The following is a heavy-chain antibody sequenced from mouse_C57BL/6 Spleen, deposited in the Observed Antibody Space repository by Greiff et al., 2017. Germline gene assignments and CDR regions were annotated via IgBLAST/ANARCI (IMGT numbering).Heavy chain of an antibody. CDR2: INPNNGGT. CDR3: ARYDYEWYYFDY. Sequence: EVQLQQSGPELVKPGASVKISCKASGYTFTDYYMNWVKQSHGKSLEWIGDINPNNGGTSYNQKFKGKATLTVDKSSSTAYMELRSLTSEDSAVYYCARYDYEWYYFDYWGQGTTLTVSS. V-gene: IGHV1-26*01. D-gene: IGHD2-4*01. CDR1: GYTFTDYY. J-gene: IGHJ2*01.